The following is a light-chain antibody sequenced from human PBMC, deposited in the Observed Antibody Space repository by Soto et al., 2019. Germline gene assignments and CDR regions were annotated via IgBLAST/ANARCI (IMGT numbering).Light chain of an antibody. CDR1: SSDVGDYNC. J-gene: IGLJ2*01. CDR3: SSYISSSTLGV. V-gene: IGLV2-14*01. Sequence: QSVLTQPASVSGSPGQSITISCTGTSSDVGDYNCVSWYQQHPGKAPKLMIYEVTIRALGVSNRFSGSKSGITASLTISELQAEDEADYYCSSYISSSTLGVFGGGTKLTVL. CDR2: EVT.